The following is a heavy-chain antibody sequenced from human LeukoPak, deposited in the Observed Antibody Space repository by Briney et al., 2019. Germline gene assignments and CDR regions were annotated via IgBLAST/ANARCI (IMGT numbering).Heavy chain of an antibody. D-gene: IGHD1-26*01. CDR3: ASVPLGATSWRI. Sequence: SETLSLTCAVSGGSISSSNWWSWIRQPPGKGLEWIGEIYHSGSTNYNPSLKSRVTISVDKSKNQFSLKLSSMTAADTAVYYCASVPLGATSWRIWGQGTMVTFSS. V-gene: IGHV4-4*02. CDR1: GGSISSSNW. CDR2: IYHSGST. J-gene: IGHJ3*02.